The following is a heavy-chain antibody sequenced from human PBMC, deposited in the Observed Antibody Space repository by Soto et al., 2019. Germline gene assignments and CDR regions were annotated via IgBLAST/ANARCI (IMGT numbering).Heavy chain of an antibody. CDR2: ISAYNGNT. CDR3: ARLRYSSGWYAYFDY. J-gene: IGHJ4*02. D-gene: IGHD6-19*01. Sequence: GASVKVSCKASGYTFTSYVISWVRQAPGQGREWMGWISAYNGNTNYAQKLQGRVTMTTDTSTSTAYMELRSLRSDDTAVYYCARLRYSSGWYAYFDYWGKGTLVTVSS. CDR1: GYTFTSYV. V-gene: IGHV1-18*01.